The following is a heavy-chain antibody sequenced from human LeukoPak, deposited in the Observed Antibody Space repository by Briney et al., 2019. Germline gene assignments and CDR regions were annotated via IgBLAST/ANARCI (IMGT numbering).Heavy chain of an antibody. CDR3: AREKRGSSSGPFDY. CDR1: GDSISSGNYY. J-gene: IGHJ4*02. CDR2: IYTSGNT. D-gene: IGHD6-6*01. Sequence: SETLSLTCTVSGDSISSGNYYWTWVRQPAGKGLEWIGRIYTSGNTNYNPSLKSQVTISMDTSKNQFSLNLNSVTAADTAVYYCAREKRGSSSGPFDYWGQGTLVTVSS. V-gene: IGHV4-61*02.